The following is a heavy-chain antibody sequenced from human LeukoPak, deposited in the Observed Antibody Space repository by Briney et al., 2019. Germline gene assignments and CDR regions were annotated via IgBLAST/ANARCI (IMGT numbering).Heavy chain of an antibody. V-gene: IGHV3-23*01. Sequence: PGGSLRLSCAAYGFTFSSYAMGWVRQFPGKVLEWVSAIRGGGGSTFYADSGKGRFSIARDNSKNTLHCQMTSLRADDTAVYYCAKGPLIEVAGTTWDYWGQGALVTVSS. CDR1: GFTFSSYA. D-gene: IGHD6-19*01. J-gene: IGHJ4*02. CDR2: IRGGGGST. CDR3: AKGPLIEVAGTTWDY.